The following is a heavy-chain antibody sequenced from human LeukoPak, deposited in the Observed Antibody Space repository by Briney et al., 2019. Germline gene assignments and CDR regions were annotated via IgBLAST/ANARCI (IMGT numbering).Heavy chain of an antibody. D-gene: IGHD2-2*01. CDR3: ARDAMSRTADY. CDR1: GFTFSSYW. Sequence: PGGSPRLSCAASGFTFSSYWMSWVRQAPGKGLEWVGNIKQDGSETYFVDSVKGRFTISRDNAKNSLYLQMNSLRAEDTAVYYCARDAMSRTADYWGQGTLVTVSS. V-gene: IGHV3-7*01. J-gene: IGHJ4*02. CDR2: IKQDGSET.